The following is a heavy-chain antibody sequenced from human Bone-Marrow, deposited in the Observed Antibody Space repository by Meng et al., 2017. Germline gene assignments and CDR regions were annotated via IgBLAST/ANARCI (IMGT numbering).Heavy chain of an antibody. D-gene: IGHD4-17*01. V-gene: IGHV3-7*01. CDR3: ARTTVTFLYYYYYGMDV. J-gene: IGHJ6*02. Sequence: GESLKISCAASGFTFSSYWMSWVRQAPGKGLEWVANIKQDGSDKYYVDSVKGRFTVSRDNAKNSLYLQMNSLRSEDTAVYYCARTTVTFLYYYYYGMDVWGQGTTVTVSS. CDR1: GFTFSSYW. CDR2: IKQDGSDK.